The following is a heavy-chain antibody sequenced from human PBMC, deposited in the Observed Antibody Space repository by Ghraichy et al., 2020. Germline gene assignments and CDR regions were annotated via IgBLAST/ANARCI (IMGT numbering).Heavy chain of an antibody. CDR1: GFTFSDYS. CDR2: ISTSSSYM. D-gene: IGHD2-2*01. J-gene: IGHJ3*02. Sequence: GESLRLSCAASGFTFSDYSMNWVRQAPGKGLEWVSSISTSSSYMYYADSVKGRFTISRDNAKNSLYLQMNSLRAEDTAVYYCARDLKGVTIPRIWGQGTMVTVSS. CDR3: ARDLKGVTIPRI. V-gene: IGHV3-21*06.